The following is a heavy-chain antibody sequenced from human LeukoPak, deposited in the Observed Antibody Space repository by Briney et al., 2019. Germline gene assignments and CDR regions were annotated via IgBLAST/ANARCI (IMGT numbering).Heavy chain of an antibody. V-gene: IGHV3-23*01. CDR3: ARGSGGVGASLPF. CDR2: ISGGGGST. CDR1: GFTFTSYS. D-gene: IGHD1-26*01. Sequence: GGSLRLSCAASGFTFTSYSMNWVRQAPGKGLEWVSTISGGGGSTYYADSVKGRFTISRDNAKNSLYLQMNSLRVEDTAMYYCARGSGGVGASLPFWGQGALVTVSS. J-gene: IGHJ4*02.